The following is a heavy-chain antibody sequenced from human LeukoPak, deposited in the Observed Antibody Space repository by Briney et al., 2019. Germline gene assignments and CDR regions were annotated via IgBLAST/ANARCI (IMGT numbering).Heavy chain of an antibody. D-gene: IGHD6-19*01. CDR2: INPSGSS. CDR1: GGSFSGYS. J-gene: IGHJ4*02. V-gene: IGHV4-34*01. Sequence: NASGTLSLTCAVSGGSFSGYSWSWIRQSPGKGLEWIGEINPSGSSNNNPSLKSRVTMSIDTSKNHFSLKLTSVTAADTATYYCARETSLAGFASGLGFNYWGQGILVTVSS. CDR3: ARETSLAGFASGLGFNY.